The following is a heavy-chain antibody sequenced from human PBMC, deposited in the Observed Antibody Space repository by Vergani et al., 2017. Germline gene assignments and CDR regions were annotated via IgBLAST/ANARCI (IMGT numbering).Heavy chain of an antibody. J-gene: IGHJ5*02. CDR2: INPNSGGA. D-gene: IGHD5-12*01. V-gene: IGHV1-2*02. CDR3: PREFGWLRLSNWFDP. CDR1: GYTFTGYF. Sequence: QVQLVQSGAEVKKPGASVKVSFKASGYTFTGYFIHWVRQAPGQGLEWMGWINPNSGGANYAQKFQGRVTMTRDRSISTAYMELSSLIIHDTAVYYCPREFGWLRLSNWFDPWGKGTLVTVSS.